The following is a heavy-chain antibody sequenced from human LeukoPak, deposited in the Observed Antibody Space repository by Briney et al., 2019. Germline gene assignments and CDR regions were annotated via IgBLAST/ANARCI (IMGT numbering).Heavy chain of an antibody. Sequence: SGGSLRLSCAASGFTLNSHAMSWVRQAPGKGLEWVSSISGSGSITYYADSVKGRFTISRDNSKNTLYLQMDSLSVEDTAEYYCAKGNSARSRGDYGDYWGQGTLVTVFS. J-gene: IGHJ4*02. CDR3: AKGNSARSRGDYGDY. V-gene: IGHV3-23*01. CDR1: GFTLNSHA. CDR2: ISGSGSIT. D-gene: IGHD3-10*01.